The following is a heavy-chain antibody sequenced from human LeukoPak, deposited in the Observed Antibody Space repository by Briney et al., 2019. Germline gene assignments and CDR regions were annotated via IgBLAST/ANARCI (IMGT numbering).Heavy chain of an antibody. CDR2: ISSNGGST. D-gene: IGHD6-13*01. CDR3: ARDGYSSSWSGSLWNNWFDP. CDR1: GFTFSSYA. V-gene: IGHV3-64*01. Sequence: GGSLRLPCAASGFTFSSYAMHWVRQAPGKGLEYVSAISSNGGSTYYANSVKGRFTISRDNSKNTLYLQMGSLRAEDMAVYYCARDGYSSSWSGSLWNNWFDPWGQGTLATVSS. J-gene: IGHJ5*02.